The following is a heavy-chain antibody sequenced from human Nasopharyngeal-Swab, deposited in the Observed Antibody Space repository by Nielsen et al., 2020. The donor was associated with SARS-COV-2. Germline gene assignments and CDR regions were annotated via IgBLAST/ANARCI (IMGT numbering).Heavy chain of an antibody. V-gene: IGHV3-15*01. CDR1: GFTFSNAW. D-gene: IGHD6-13*01. CDR3: TTTLGYSSSWYFDY. Sequence: GESLKISCAASGFTFSNAWMSWVRQAPGKGLEWVGRIKSKTDGGTTDYAAPVKGRFTISRDDSKNTPYLQMNSLKTEDTAVYYCTTTLGYSSSWYFDYWGQGTLVTVSS. J-gene: IGHJ4*02. CDR2: IKSKTDGGTT.